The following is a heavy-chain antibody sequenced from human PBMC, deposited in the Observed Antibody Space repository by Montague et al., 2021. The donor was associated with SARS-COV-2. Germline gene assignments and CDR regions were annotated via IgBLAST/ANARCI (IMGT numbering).Heavy chain of an antibody. J-gene: IGHJ3*02. D-gene: IGHD2-2*01. V-gene: IGHV4-34*01. CDR1: GGSFSGYY. CDR2: SSHSGST. CDR3: ARGRQPVVVPGAGPAGRAFDI. Sequence: SETLSLTCAVYGGSFSGYYCNWIRQPPGKGLEWIGVSSHSGSTNSNPTLKLRVPIPIDTAKTQFSLKLSSVTAADTAVDECARGRQPVVVPGAGPAGRAFDIWGQGTMVTVSS.